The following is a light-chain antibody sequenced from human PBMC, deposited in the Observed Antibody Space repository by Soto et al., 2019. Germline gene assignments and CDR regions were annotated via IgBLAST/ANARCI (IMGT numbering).Light chain of an antibody. CDR1: QSVSNNY. J-gene: IGKJ2*01. V-gene: IGKV3-20*01. CDR3: HQYGSSPPYT. Sequence: EVVLTQSPGTLSLSPGESANLSCRASQSVSNNYFAWYQQKPGQAPRLLIFGSSDRATGIPDRFSGSGSGTDFTLTISRLEPEDFAVYYCHQYGSSPPYTFGQGTKLEIK. CDR2: GSS.